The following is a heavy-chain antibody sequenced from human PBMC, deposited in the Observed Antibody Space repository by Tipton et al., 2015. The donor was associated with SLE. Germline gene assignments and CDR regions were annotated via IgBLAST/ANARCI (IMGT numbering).Heavy chain of an antibody. Sequence: TLSLTCSVSGGSVTSGISYWSWIRQPAGKGLEWIGQIYPSGSTDYNPSLKGRVTISLDTSKNQFSLKLSSVTAADTALYFCVRDSVGITRGDAFDIWGQGTLVTVSS. CDR2: IYPSGST. J-gene: IGHJ3*02. V-gene: IGHV4-61*09. D-gene: IGHD1-26*01. CDR1: GGSVTSGISY. CDR3: VRDSVGITRGDAFDI.